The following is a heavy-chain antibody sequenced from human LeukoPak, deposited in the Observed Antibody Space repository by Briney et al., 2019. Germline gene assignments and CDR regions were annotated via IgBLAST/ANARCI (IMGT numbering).Heavy chain of an antibody. CDR1: GGSISSYY. V-gene: IGHV4-59*01. J-gene: IGHJ4*02. CDR3: ARGRRHSGWYDY. D-gene: IGHD6-19*01. Sequence: PSETLSLTCTVSGGSISSYYWSWIRQPPGKGLEWIGYIYYSGSTNYNPSLESRVTISVDTSKNQFSLKLSSVTAADTAVYYCARGRRHSGWYDYWGQGTLVTVSS. CDR2: IYYSGST.